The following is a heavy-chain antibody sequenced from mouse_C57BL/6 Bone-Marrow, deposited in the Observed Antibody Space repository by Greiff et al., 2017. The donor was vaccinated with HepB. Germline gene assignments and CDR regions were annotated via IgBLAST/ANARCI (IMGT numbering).Heavy chain of an antibody. J-gene: IGHJ1*03. V-gene: IGHV10-1*01. CDR2: IRSKSNNYAT. CDR1: GFSFNTYA. CDR3: VRQRKPYWYFDV. Sequence: DVMLVESGGGLVQPKGSLKLSCAASGFSFNTYAMNWVRQAPGKGLEWVARIRSKSNNYATYYADSVKDRFTISRDDSESMLYLQMNNLKTEDTAMYYCVRQRKPYWYFDVWGTGTTVTVSS.